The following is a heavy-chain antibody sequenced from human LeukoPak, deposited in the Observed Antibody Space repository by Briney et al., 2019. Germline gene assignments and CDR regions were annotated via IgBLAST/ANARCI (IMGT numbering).Heavy chain of an antibody. CDR1: GGTFSSYA. CDR3: ASSSGWGSWFDP. V-gene: IGHV1-69*06. J-gene: IGHJ5*02. D-gene: IGHD6-19*01. CDR2: IIPIFGTA. Sequence: GASVKVSCKASGGTFSSYAISWVRQAPGQGLEWMGGIIPIFGTANYAQKFQGRVTITADKSTSTAYMELSSLRSEDTAVYYCASSSGWGSWFDPWGQGTLVTVSS.